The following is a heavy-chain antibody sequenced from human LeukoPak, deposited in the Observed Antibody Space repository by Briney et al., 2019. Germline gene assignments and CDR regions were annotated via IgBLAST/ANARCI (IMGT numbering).Heavy chain of an antibody. D-gene: IGHD2-2*01. J-gene: IGHJ4*02. CDR2: IYHSGST. CDR3: ARLNYCSSTSCTFDY. CDR1: GYSISSGYY. Sequence: SETLSLTCAVSGYSISSGYYWGWIRQPPGKGLEWIGCIYHSGSTYYNPSLKSRVTISVDTSKNQFSLKLSSVTAADMAVYYCARLNYCSSTSCTFDYWGQGTLVTVSS. V-gene: IGHV4-38-2*01.